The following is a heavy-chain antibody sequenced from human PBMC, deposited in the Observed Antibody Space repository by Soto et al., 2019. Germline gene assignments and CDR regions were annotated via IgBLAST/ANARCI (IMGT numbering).Heavy chain of an antibody. CDR2: IYYSGSA. V-gene: IGHV4-59*12. CDR3: ARGSNGYHFDY. J-gene: IGHJ4*02. CDR1: GGSMTNYF. Sequence: PSETLSLTCTVSGGSMTNYFWNWIRQPPGKGLEWIGYIYYSGSANYNPSLKSRVTISVHTSNSQFSLELSSVTAADMAVYYCARGSNGYHFDYWGQGTLVTVSS. D-gene: IGHD5-12*01.